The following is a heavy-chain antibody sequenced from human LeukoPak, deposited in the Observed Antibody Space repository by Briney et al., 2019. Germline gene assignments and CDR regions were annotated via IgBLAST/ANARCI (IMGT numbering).Heavy chain of an antibody. CDR1: GFAFSDFW. CDR2: IRHDGDAK. CDR3: ATSHDSAGND. J-gene: IGHJ4*02. Sequence: GGSLRLSCAASGFAFSDFWMSWVRQAPGKGLEWVANIRHDGDAKNYVPSVRGRFTISRDNAKNSLYLQMNSLTVEDTAVYYCATSHDSAGNDWGQGTLVTVSS. D-gene: IGHD2-15*01. V-gene: IGHV3-7*01.